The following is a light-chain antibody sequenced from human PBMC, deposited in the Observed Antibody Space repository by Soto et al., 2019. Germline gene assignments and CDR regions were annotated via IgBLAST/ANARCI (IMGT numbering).Light chain of an antibody. Sequence: EIVLTQSPGTLSLSPGERATLSCRASQSVSNSYLAWYQQKPGQAPRLLIYGASSRATGIPDRFSGSGSGTDFTLTISRLEPEDFAVYYCQQYGSSPVAFGQGTKLEIK. CDR3: QQYGSSPVA. J-gene: IGKJ2*01. V-gene: IGKV3-20*01. CDR1: QSVSNSY. CDR2: GAS.